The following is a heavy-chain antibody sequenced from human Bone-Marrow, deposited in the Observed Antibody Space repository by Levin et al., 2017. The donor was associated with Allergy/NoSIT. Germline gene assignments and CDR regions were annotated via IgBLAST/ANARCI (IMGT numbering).Heavy chain of an antibody. Sequence: LAGGSLRLSCEASGFTFSSYGMHWVRQAPGKGLQWVAVTSNDGSKIYYEDSVKGRFIISRDNSKNTLYLQMNSLGVEDTALYYCAKSREGHWLVSDSWGQGTQVTVSS. CDR1: GFTFSSYG. CDR3: AKSREGHWLVSDS. D-gene: IGHD6-19*01. CDR2: TSNDGSKI. V-gene: IGHV3-30*18. J-gene: IGHJ5*02.